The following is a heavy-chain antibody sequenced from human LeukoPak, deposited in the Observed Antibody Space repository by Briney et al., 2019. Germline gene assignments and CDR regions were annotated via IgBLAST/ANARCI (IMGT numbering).Heavy chain of an antibody. Sequence: GGSLRLSCAASGFSFSSSWILWVRQTPGKGLVWLSRISPDGSSTSYADSVKGRFTVSRDIARNTLSLQMNSLRAEVSAVYYCARLQGITPQPMTEGFDIWGQGTMVTVSS. CDR3: ARLQGITPQPMTEGFDI. V-gene: IGHV3-74*01. D-gene: IGHD3-16*01. CDR1: GFSFSSSW. J-gene: IGHJ3*02. CDR2: ISPDGSST.